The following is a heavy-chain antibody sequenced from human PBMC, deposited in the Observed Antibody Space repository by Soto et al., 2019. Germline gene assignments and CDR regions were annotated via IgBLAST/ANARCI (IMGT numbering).Heavy chain of an antibody. Sequence: SETLSLTCAVYGGSFSGYYWSWIRQPPGKGLEWIGEINHSGSTNYNPSLKSRVTISVDTSKNQFSLKLSSVTAADTAVYYCARGLFTMIVVVIRTWFDAWGQGTMVIVSP. CDR3: ARGLFTMIVVVIRTWFDA. CDR1: GGSFSGYY. D-gene: IGHD3-22*01. J-gene: IGHJ5*02. CDR2: INHSGST. V-gene: IGHV4-34*01.